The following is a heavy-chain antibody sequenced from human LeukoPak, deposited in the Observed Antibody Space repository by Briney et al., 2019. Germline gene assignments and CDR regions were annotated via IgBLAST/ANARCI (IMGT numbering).Heavy chain of an antibody. CDR2: ISAYNGHT. D-gene: IGHD6-19*01. Sequence: ASVKVSRKGPGYTFKRHRNSLGRQAPGQGLEWMGWISAYNGHTKYAQKLQGRVTMTTDTSTSTAYMELRSLRSDDTAVYYWAGGVQLAGTWGSYWGQGTLVTVSS. V-gene: IGHV1-18*01. CDR3: AGGVQLAGTWGSY. J-gene: IGHJ4*02. CDR1: GYTFKRHR.